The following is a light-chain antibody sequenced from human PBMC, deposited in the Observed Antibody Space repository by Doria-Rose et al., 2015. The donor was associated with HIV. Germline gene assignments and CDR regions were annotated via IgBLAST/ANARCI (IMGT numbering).Light chain of an antibody. CDR1: QSFSSTY. CDR2: DGS. Sequence: TQSPGTLSLSPGERATLSCRASQSFSSTYLAWYQQKPGQAPSLLIYDGSTRATGIPDRFSASGSGTDFTITSNRLEHEDFALYYCHQYGTSWMFGQGTKLE. V-gene: IGKV3-20*01. CDR3: HQYGTSWM. J-gene: IGKJ1*01.